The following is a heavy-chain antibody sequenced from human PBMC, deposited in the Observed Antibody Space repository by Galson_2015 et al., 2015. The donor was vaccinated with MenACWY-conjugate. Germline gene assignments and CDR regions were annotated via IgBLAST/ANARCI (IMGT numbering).Heavy chain of an antibody. V-gene: IGHV3-11*03. CDR2: ISSSGGYT. D-gene: IGHD4-17*01. CDR1: GFTFSDFY. CDR3: ARPHTDFAEGY. J-gene: IGHJ4*02. Sequence: SLRLSCAASGFTFSDFYMSWLRQAPGKGLEWVSYISSSGGYTVYADSVKGRFTISRDNAKNSLYLQMNSLRPEDTAIYYCARPHTDFAEGYWGQGTLVTVSS.